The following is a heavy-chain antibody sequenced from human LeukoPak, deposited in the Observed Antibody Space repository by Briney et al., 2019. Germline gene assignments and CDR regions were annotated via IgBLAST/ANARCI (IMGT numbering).Heavy chain of an antibody. CDR3: AKSVESAATTNPYFDY. V-gene: IGHV3-23*01. J-gene: IGHJ4*02. D-gene: IGHD4-17*01. CDR1: GFTFSNYA. Sequence: PGGSLRLSCAASGFTFSNYAMSWVRQAPGKGLEWVSVISGSGGSTYYADSVKGRFTISRDNSKNTLYLQMNSLRAEDTAVYYCAKSVESAATTNPYFDYWGQGTLVTVSS. CDR2: ISGSGGST.